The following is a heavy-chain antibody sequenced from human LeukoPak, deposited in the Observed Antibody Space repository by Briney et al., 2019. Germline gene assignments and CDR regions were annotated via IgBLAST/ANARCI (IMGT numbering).Heavy chain of an antibody. V-gene: IGHV4-39*01. D-gene: IGHD3-22*01. Sequence: PSETLSLTCTVSGGSINSSSYSWGWIRQPPGKGLEWIGTIYYSGSTYYNPSLKSRVTISVDTSQNLFSLKLSSVTAADTAVYYSAKRYYYDNSGYFDSWGQGTLVTVSS. CDR2: IYYSGST. CDR3: AKRYYYDNSGYFDS. CDR1: GGSINSSSYS. J-gene: IGHJ4*02.